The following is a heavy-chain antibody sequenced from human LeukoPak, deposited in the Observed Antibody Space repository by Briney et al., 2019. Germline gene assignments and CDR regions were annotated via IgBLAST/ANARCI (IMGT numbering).Heavy chain of an antibody. V-gene: IGHV3-30*18. CDR1: GFTFSSYG. J-gene: IGHJ4*02. CDR3: AKGGYCSGGICYAFDY. CDR2: ISYDGSNK. Sequence: GRSLRLSCAASGFTFSSYGMHWVRQAPGKGLEWVAVISYDGSNKYYADSVKGRFTISRDNSKNTLYLQMNSLRAEDTAVYYCAKGGYCSGGICYAFDYWGQGTLVTVSS. D-gene: IGHD2-15*01.